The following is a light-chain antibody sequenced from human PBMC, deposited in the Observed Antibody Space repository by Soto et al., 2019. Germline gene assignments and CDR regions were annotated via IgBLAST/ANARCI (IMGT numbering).Light chain of an antibody. V-gene: IGKV1-39*01. CDR2: TAS. Sequence: DIQMTQSPSSLSASVGDRVTITCRASQSISSYLNWYQQKPGKAPKLLIYTASSLQSGVTSRFSGSGSWTDFTLTISRLQPEDFASYYSQQSYSTPGFGPGTKVNIK. J-gene: IGKJ3*01. CDR1: QSISSY. CDR3: QQSYSTPG.